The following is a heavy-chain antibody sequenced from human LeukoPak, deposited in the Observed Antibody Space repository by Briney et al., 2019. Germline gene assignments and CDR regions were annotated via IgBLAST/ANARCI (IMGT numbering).Heavy chain of an antibody. D-gene: IGHD4-17*01. Sequence: TGGSLRLSCAASGFTFSNYAMSWVRQAPGKGLEWVSSISSSSSYIYYADSVKGRFTISRDNAKNSLYLQMNSLRAEDTAVYYCAREYGDYEDYWGQGTLVTVSS. CDR1: GFTFSNYA. CDR2: ISSSSSYI. V-gene: IGHV3-21*01. J-gene: IGHJ4*02. CDR3: AREYGDYEDY.